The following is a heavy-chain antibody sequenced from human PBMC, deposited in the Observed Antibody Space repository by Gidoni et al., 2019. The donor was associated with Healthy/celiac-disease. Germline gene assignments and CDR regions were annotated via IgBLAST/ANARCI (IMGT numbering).Heavy chain of an antibody. CDR3: AKDALSKRSSSWYGDAQDY. CDR1: GYTFSSYA. CDR2: IRGSGGST. Sequence: EVQRLESGGGLVQPGGYLRLSCAAAGYTFSSYAMSWVRQAPGKGLAWFSAIRGSGGSTYYADSVKGRFTISRANSKNTLYLQMTSLRAEDTAVYYCAKDALSKRSSSWYGDAQDYWGQGTLVTVSS. D-gene: IGHD6-13*01. V-gene: IGHV3-23*01. J-gene: IGHJ4*02.